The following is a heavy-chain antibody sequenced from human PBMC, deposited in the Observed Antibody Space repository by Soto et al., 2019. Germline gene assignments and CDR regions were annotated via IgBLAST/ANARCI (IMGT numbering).Heavy chain of an antibody. CDR2: IYYSGST. CDR1: GGSISSYY. V-gene: IGHV4-59*01. Sequence: SETLSLTCTVSGGSISSYYWSWIRQPPGKGLEWIGYIYYSGSTNYNPSLKSRVTISVDTSKNQFSLKLSSVTAADTAVYYCARDRARDYGYDYWGQGTLVTVSS. D-gene: IGHD3-10*01. J-gene: IGHJ4*02. CDR3: ARDRARDYGYDY.